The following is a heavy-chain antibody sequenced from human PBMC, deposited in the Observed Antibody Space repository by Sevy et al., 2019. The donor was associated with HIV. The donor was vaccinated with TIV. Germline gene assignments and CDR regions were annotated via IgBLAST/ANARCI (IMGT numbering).Heavy chain of an antibody. J-gene: IGHJ6*02. Sequence: GGSLRLSFAVSGFIVSSNYMTWVRQAPGKGLEWVSVIYSGGKTFYADSVRGRLTISRDNCKNTLYLQMNSLRAEDTAVYYCARGMILEGSWYGMDVWGQGTTVTVSS. V-gene: IGHV3-53*01. D-gene: IGHD3-3*01. CDR2: IYSGGKT. CDR1: GFIVSSNY. CDR3: ARGMILEGSWYGMDV.